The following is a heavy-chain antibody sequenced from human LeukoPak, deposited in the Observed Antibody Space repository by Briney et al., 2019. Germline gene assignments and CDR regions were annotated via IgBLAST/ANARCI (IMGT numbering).Heavy chain of an antibody. CDR1: GGTFSSYA. Sequence: VKVSCKASGGTFSSYAISWVRQAPGQGLEWMGRIIPILGIANYAQKFQGRVTITADKSTSTAYMELSSLRSEDTAVYYCAREWPRSKFDYWGQGTLVTVSS. V-gene: IGHV1-69*10. CDR2: IIPILGIA. J-gene: IGHJ4*02. D-gene: IGHD5-12*01. CDR3: AREWPRSKFDY.